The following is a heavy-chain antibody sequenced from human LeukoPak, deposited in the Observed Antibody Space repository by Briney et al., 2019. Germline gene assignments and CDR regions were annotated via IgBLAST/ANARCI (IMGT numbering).Heavy chain of an antibody. CDR2: ISSSSSYI. CDR3: ARDAEPPIAAAGTIDWFDP. J-gene: IGHJ5*02. Sequence: PGGSLRLSCAASGFTFSSYSMNWVRQAPGKGLEWVSSISSSSSYIYYADSVKGRFTISRDNAKNSLYLQMNSLRAEDTAVYYCARDAEPPIAAAGTIDWFDPWGQGNLVTVSS. V-gene: IGHV3-21*01. CDR1: GFTFSSYS. D-gene: IGHD6-13*01.